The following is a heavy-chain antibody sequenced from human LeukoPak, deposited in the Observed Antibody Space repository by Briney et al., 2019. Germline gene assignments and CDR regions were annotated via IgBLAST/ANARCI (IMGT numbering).Heavy chain of an antibody. J-gene: IGHJ6*02. CDR1: GFTFSSYW. V-gene: IGHV3-7*01. Sequence: PGGSLRLSCAASGFTFSSYWMSWVRQAPGKGLEWVANIKQDGSEKYYVDSVKGRFTISRDNAKNSLYLQMDNLRAEDTAVYYCARGSSGYYYYYYGMDVWGQGTTVTVSS. D-gene: IGHD3-22*01. CDR2: IKQDGSEK. CDR3: ARGSSGYYYYYYGMDV.